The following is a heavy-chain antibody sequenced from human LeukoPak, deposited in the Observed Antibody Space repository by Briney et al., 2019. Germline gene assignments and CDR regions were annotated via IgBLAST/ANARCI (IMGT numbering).Heavy chain of an antibody. D-gene: IGHD6-19*01. CDR1: GFTFSSYA. J-gene: IGHJ6*02. CDR3: ARGRPEAVAGVYYYYGMDV. Sequence: GRSLRLSCAASGFTFSSYAMHWVRQAPGKGLEWVAVISYDGSNKYYADSVKGRFTISRDNSKNTLYLQMNSLRAEDTAVYYCARGRPEAVAGVYYYYGMDVWGQGTTVTVSS. CDR2: ISYDGSNK. V-gene: IGHV3-30-3*01.